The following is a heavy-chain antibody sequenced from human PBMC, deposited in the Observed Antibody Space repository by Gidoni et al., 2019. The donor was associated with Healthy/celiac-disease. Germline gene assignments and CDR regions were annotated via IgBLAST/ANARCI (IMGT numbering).Heavy chain of an antibody. CDR2: INHSGST. D-gene: IGHD1-1*01. J-gene: IGHJ6*02. CDR1: GGSFSGYY. Sequence: QVQLQQWGAGLLKPSETLSLTCAVYGGSFSGYYWSWIRQPPGKGLEWIGEINHSGSTNYNPSLKSRVTISVDTSKNQFSLKLSSVTAADTAVYYCARWRVLGSNFYYYYGMDVWGQGTTVTVSS. CDR3: ARWRVLGSNFYYYYGMDV. V-gene: IGHV4-34*01.